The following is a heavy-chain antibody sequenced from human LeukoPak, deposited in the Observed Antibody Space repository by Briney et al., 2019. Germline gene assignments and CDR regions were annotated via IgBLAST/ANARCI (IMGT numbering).Heavy chain of an antibody. J-gene: IGHJ3*02. D-gene: IGHD3-16*01. V-gene: IGHV4-59*08. CDR3: ARGYASLSTFDI. CDR1: GGSISSYY. Sequence: SETLSLTCTVSGGSISSYYWSWIRQPPGKGLEWIGYIYYSGSTNYNPSLKSRVTISVDTSKNQFSLKLSSVTAADTAVYYCARGYASLSTFDIWGQGTNVTVSS. CDR2: IYYSGST.